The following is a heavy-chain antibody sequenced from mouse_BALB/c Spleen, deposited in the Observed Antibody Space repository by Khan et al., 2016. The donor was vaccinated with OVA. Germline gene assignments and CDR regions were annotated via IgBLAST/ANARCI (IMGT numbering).Heavy chain of an antibody. CDR2: ISSSGST. V-gene: IGHV3-2*02. Sequence: EVQLQESGPGLVKPSQSLSLTCTVTGYSITSDYAWNWIRQFPGNKLEWMGYISSSGSTNYNPAFKSRISITRDTSKNQFFLQLNSVATADAATYFCARDCSRYDDSMDYWGQGTSVTVSS. CDR3: ARDCSRYDDSMDY. CDR1: GYSITSDYA. D-gene: IGHD2-3*01. J-gene: IGHJ4*01.